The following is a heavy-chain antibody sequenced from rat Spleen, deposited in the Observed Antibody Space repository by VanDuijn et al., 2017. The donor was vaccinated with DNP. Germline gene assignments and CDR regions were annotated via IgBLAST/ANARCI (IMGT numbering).Heavy chain of an antibody. CDR3: ARRGDGYKYFDY. CDR1: GFSFSDYY. D-gene: IGHD1-4*01. CDR2: ISPDGGSI. Sequence: EVQLVESGGGLVQPGRSLKLSCAASGFSFSDYYMAWIRQAPGKGLEWVASISPDGGSIYYRGSVKGRFTISRDDAKNTQYLQMDSLRSEDTATYYCARRGDGYKYFDYWGQGVMVTVSS. J-gene: IGHJ2*01. V-gene: IGHV5S13*01.